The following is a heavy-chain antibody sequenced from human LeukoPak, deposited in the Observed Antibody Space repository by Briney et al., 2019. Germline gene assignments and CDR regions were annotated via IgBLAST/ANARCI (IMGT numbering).Heavy chain of an antibody. V-gene: IGHV3-33*01. CDR1: GFTFSSYG. D-gene: IGHD3-10*01. CDR2: IWYDGSNK. J-gene: IGHJ6*02. CDR3: ARADGSGPDYYYYGMDV. Sequence: GGSLRLSCAASGFTFSSYGMHWVRQAPGKGLEWVAVIWYDGSNKYYADSVKGRFTISRDNSKNTLYLQMNSLRAEDTAVYYCARADGSGPDYYYYGMDVWGQGTTVTVSS.